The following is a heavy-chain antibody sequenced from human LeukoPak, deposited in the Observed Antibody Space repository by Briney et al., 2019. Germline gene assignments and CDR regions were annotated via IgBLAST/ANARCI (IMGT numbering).Heavy chain of an antibody. CDR2: ISGSGGST. J-gene: IGHJ6*02. D-gene: IGHD3-3*01. V-gene: IGHV3-23*01. CDR1: GFTFSNYA. Sequence: PGASLRLSCAASGFTFSNYAMSWVRQAPGKGLEWVSAISGSGGSTYYADSGKGRFTIYRDNSKNTLYLQMNSLRAEDTAVYYCAKALHESGYSYYYYYYGMDVWGQGTTVTVSS. CDR3: AKALHESGYSYYYYYYGMDV.